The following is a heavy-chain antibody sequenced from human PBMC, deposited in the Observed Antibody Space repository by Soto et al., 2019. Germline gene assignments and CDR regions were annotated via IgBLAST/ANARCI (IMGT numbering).Heavy chain of an antibody. CDR3: ARAYGGFDNGLDV. CDR2: IYYSGST. D-gene: IGHD5-12*01. Sequence: SETLSLTCTVSGDSIRSYYWTGIPQPPGKALELIGYIYYSGSTADNPSLKSRVTISVDMSKNQYPLKLSCVIPADPAVYYCARAYGGFDNGLDVWGQGNAVT. CDR1: GDSIRSYY. V-gene: IGHV4-59*01. J-gene: IGHJ6*02.